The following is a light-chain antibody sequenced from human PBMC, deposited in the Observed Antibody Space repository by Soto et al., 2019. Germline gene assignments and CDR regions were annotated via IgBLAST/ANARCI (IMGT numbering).Light chain of an antibody. Sequence: EIVVTQSPATLSLSPVSRATLSCRASATIRGLLAWYQQRPGQPPRLLIYDTSNRATGIPARFSGSGSGTDFTLTISRLEPEDFAVYYCQQYVKTPITFGQGTRLEIK. V-gene: IGKV3-11*01. CDR2: DTS. J-gene: IGKJ5*01. CDR1: ATIRGL. CDR3: QQYVKTPIT.